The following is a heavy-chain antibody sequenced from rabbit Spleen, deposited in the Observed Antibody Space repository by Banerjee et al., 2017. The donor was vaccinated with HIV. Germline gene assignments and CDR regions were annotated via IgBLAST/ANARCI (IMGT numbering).Heavy chain of an antibody. J-gene: IGHJ4*01. CDR3: VREAGYGGYGDANL. D-gene: IGHD6-1*01. CDR2: IYGGSGGST. V-gene: IGHV1S40*01. Sequence: QSLEESGGDLVKPGASLTLTCKASGFDFSSGYDMCWVRQAPGKGLECIACIYGGSGGSTWYASWAKGRFTISKTSSTTVTLQLTSLTAADTATYFCVREAGYGGYGDANLWGQGTLVTVS. CDR1: GFDFSSGYD.